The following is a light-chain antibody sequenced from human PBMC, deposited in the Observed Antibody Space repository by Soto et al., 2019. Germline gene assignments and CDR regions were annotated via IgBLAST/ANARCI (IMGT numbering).Light chain of an antibody. Sequence: DIQMTQSPSSLSASIGDRVTISCRASQTISTYLNWYQKKPGNAPKLLIFGASSLHSGVPSRFSGSGSGTEFTLTINDLQPEDFATYYCHQSYETPHTFGGGTKVDIK. V-gene: IGKV1-39*01. J-gene: IGKJ4*01. CDR1: QTISTY. CDR2: GAS. CDR3: HQSYETPHT.